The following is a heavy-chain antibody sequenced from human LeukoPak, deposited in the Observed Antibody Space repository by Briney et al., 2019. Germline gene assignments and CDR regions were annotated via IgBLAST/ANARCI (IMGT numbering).Heavy chain of an antibody. CDR2: ISAYNGNT. Sequence: ASVTVSFKASGYTFTNYGISWVRQAPGQGLEWMGWISAYNGNTNYAQKLQGRVTMTTDTSTSTAYMELRSLRSDDTAVYYCARDRGATKDYYYMDVWGKGTTVTVSS. V-gene: IGHV1-18*01. CDR3: ARDRGATKDYYYMDV. D-gene: IGHD1-26*01. J-gene: IGHJ6*03. CDR1: GYTFTNYG.